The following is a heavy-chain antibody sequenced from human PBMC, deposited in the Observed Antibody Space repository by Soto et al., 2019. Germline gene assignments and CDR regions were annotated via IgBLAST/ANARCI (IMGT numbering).Heavy chain of an antibody. J-gene: IGHJ4*02. CDR2: ITDNGGST. CDR1: GFTFGRDG. V-gene: IGHV3-23*01. D-gene: IGHD4-17*01. CDR3: AKERATTTAFDY. Sequence: PGGSLRRSCAASGFTFGRDGMSWVRQAPGKGLEWVSLITDNGGSTYYADSVKGRFTISRDNTKNMIFLQMNSLRAEDTAVYYCAKERATTTAFDYWGQGALVTVSS.